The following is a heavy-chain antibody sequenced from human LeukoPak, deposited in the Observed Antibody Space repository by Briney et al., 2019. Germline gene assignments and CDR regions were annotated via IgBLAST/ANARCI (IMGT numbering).Heavy chain of an antibody. V-gene: IGHV1-2*02. J-gene: IGHJ4*02. D-gene: IGHD3-3*01. Sequence: ASVKVSCKASGYTFTGYYMHWVRQAPGQGLEWMGWINPNSGGTNYAQKFQGRVTMTRDTSIGTAYMELSRLRSDDTAVYYCAAYDFWSGNFDYWGQGTLVTVSS. CDR3: AAYDFWSGNFDY. CDR1: GYTFTGYY. CDR2: INPNSGGT.